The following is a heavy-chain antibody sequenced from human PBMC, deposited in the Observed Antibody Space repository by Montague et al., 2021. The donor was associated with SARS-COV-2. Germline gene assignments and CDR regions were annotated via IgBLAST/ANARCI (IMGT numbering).Heavy chain of an antibody. CDR3: ARGFDY. J-gene: IGHJ4*02. Sequence: SETLSLTCTVSGGSISSYYWRWIRQPPGKGLEWVGYIYYSGNTNSNPSLKSRVTMSVDTSQNQFSLKLNSVTAADTAVYYCARGFDYWGQGTLVTVSS. V-gene: IGHV4-59*08. CDR1: GGSISSYY. CDR2: IYYSGNT.